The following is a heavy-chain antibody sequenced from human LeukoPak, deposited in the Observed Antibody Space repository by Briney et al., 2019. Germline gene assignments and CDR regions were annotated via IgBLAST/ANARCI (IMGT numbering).Heavy chain of an antibody. Sequence: GGSLRLSCAASGFTFSSYSTNWVRQAPGKGLEWVSSISSSSSYIYYADSVKGRFTISRDNAKNSLYLQMNSLRAEDTAVYYCAREGGGIAVTSLDYWGQGTLVTVSS. V-gene: IGHV3-21*01. CDR2: ISSSSSYI. CDR3: AREGGGIAVTSLDY. D-gene: IGHD6-19*01. CDR1: GFTFSSYS. J-gene: IGHJ4*02.